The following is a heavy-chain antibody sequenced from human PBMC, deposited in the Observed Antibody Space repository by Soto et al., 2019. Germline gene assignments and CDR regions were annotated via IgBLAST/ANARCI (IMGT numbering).Heavy chain of an antibody. Sequence: SLRLSCTASGVTFGVYAMSWFRQAPGKGLEWVGFIRSKAYGGTTEYAASVKGRFTISRDDSKSIAYLQMNSLKTEDTAVYYCTRDFEGMSGYDPGFDYWGQGTLVTVS. CDR1: GVTFGVYA. CDR2: IRSKAYGGTT. CDR3: TRDFEGMSGYDPGFDY. D-gene: IGHD5-12*01. V-gene: IGHV3-49*03. J-gene: IGHJ4*02.